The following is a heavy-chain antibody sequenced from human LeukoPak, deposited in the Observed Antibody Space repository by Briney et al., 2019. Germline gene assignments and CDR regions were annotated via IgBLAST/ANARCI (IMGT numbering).Heavy chain of an antibody. Sequence: GGSLRLSCTAPGFTFGDHAMSWVRQAPGKGLEWVAFIRSKNYRGTAEYAASVRGRFTISRDDSKSIAYLQMNSLETEDTAVYCARGPIDLWLYYGMDVWGQGTTVTVSS. V-gene: IGHV3-49*04. CDR1: GFTFGDHA. CDR2: IRSKNYRGTA. CDR3: RGPIDLWLYYGMDV. D-gene: IGHD5-18*01. J-gene: IGHJ6*02.